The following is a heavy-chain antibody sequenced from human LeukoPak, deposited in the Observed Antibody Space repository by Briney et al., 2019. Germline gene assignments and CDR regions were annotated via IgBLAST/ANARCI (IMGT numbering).Heavy chain of an antibody. Sequence: PGGSLRLSCAASGFTFSSYWMTWVRQAPGKGLEWVANIKPDGSEKYYVDSVKGRLTISRDNAKNSLYLQMNSLRAEDTAVYYCASGYSSSWATFDYWGQGTLVTVSS. CDR1: GFTFSSYW. V-gene: IGHV3-7*01. J-gene: IGHJ4*02. D-gene: IGHD6-13*01. CDR2: IKPDGSEK. CDR3: ASGYSSSWATFDY.